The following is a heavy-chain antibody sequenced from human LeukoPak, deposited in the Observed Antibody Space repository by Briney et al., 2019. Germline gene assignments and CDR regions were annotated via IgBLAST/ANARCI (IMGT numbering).Heavy chain of an antibody. CDR2: ISGSGGST. J-gene: IGHJ4*02. D-gene: IGHD3-16*01. V-gene: IGHV3-23*01. CDR3: ANLKATGDGDY. CDR1: GFTFSDYY. Sequence: GGSLRLSCAASGFTFSDYYMSWIRQAPGKGLEWVSAISGSGGSTYYADSVKGRFTISRDNSKNTLYLQMNSLRAEDTAVYYCANLKATGDGDYWGQGTLVTVSS.